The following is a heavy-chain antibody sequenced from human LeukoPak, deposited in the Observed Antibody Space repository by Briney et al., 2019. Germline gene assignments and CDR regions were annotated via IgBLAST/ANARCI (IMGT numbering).Heavy chain of an antibody. V-gene: IGHV3-30-3*01. J-gene: IGHJ4*02. Sequence: GGSLRLSCAASGFLFSSYAIHWVRQAPGKGLEWVAVISYDGSNKYYADSVKGRFTISRGNSKNTLYLQMNSLRAEDTAVYYCARDRARGDSSGYSLYWGQGTLVTVSS. CDR3: ARDRARGDSSGYSLY. CDR1: GFLFSSYA. CDR2: ISYDGSNK. D-gene: IGHD3-22*01.